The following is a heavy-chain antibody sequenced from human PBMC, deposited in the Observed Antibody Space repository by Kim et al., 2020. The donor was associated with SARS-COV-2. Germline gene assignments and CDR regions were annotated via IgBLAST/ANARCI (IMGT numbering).Heavy chain of an antibody. CDR3: AKGGGRYMYSFDY. Sequence: YADSVKGRFNISSDNSKNTLSLQMNSLRAEDTAVYYCAKGGGRYMYSFDYWGQGTLVTVSS. J-gene: IGHJ4*02. D-gene: IGHD3-10*01. V-gene: IGHV3-23*01.